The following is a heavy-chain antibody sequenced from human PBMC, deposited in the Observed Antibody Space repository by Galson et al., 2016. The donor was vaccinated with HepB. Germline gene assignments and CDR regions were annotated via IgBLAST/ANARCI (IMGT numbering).Heavy chain of an antibody. CDR3: ARVREQQLLDAFDI. V-gene: IGHV3-21*01. CDR2: IRSGSSYI. D-gene: IGHD6-13*01. Sequence: LEWVSSIRSGSSYIYYADSVKGRFTISRDNVKKSLYLQMNSLRPEDTAVYYCARVREQQLLDAFDIWGQGTMVTVSS. J-gene: IGHJ3*02.